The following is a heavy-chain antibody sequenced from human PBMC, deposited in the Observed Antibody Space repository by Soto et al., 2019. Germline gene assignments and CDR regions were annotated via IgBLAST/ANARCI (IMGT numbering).Heavy chain of an antibody. V-gene: IGHV1-2*04. CDR2: INPNSGGT. CDR3: ARSYCSSTSCSEYNWFHP. CDR1: GYTFTGYY. D-gene: IGHD2-2*01. Sequence: ASVKVSCKASGYTFTGYYMHWVRQAPGQGLEWMGWINPNSGGTNYAQKFQGWVTMTRDTSISTAYMELSRLRSDDTAVYYCARSYCSSTSCSEYNWFHPWGQGTLVTVSS. J-gene: IGHJ5*02.